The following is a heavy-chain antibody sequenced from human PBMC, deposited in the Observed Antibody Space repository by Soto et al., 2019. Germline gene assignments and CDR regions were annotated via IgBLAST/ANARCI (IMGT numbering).Heavy chain of an antibody. V-gene: IGHV4-39*07. CDR3: AKAISDYYAPFDF. CDR1: GGYITSSSYY. CDR2: IYYSGST. J-gene: IGHJ4*02. Sequence: SETLSLTCTVSGGYITSSSYYWGWIRQPPGKGLEWIGSIYYSGSTYSNPSLKSRVTISVDTSKNTLYLQMNSLRAEDTAVYYCAKAISDYYAPFDFWGQGTLVTVS. D-gene: IGHD3-22*01.